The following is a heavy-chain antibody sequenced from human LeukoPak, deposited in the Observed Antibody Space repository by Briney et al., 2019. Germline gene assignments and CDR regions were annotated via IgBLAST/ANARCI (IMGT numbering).Heavy chain of an antibody. CDR2: INPNSGGT. D-gene: IGHD6-6*01. Sequence: GASVKVSCKASGYTFTGYYMHWVRQPPGQGLEWMGWINPNSGGTNYAQKFQGRVTMTRDTSISTAYMELSRLRSDDTAVYYCARDKSKGYSSSLIDYWGQGTLVTVSS. J-gene: IGHJ4*02. CDR1: GYTFTGYY. V-gene: IGHV1-2*02. CDR3: ARDKSKGYSSSLIDY.